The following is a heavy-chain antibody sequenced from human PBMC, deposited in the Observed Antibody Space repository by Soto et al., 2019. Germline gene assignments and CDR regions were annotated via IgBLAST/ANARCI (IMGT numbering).Heavy chain of an antibody. J-gene: IGHJ4*02. D-gene: IGHD2-2*01. CDR3: AKGRGYCSSTSCYVASDY. CDR1: GFTFSSCA. V-gene: IGHV3-23*01. Sequence: EVQLLESGGGLVQPGGSLRLSCAASGFTFSSCAMSWVRQAPGKGLEWVAAISGSGGSTFYADPVKGRFSISRDNCKTTMYLQMNSLGAEDTAVYYCAKGRGYCSSTSCYVASDYWGQGTLVTVSS. CDR2: ISGSGGST.